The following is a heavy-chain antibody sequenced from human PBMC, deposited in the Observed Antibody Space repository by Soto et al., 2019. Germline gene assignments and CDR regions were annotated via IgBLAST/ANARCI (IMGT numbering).Heavy chain of an antibody. D-gene: IGHD3-10*01. V-gene: IGHV4-30-4*01. J-gene: IGHJ4*02. CDR2: VFYSGAT. CDR1: GGPIKTGDYY. Sequence: SETLSLTCNVSGGPIKTGDYYWNWIRQPPGKGLEWIGYVFYSGATNYSPSLKSRAAISMDTSKNQFSLGLTSVTAADTAVYYCARAGFSYGHLLFWGQGIRVTVSS. CDR3: ARAGFSYGHLLF.